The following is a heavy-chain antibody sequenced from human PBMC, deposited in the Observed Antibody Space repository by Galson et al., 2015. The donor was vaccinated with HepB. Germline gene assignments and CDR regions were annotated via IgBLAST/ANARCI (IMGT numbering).Heavy chain of an antibody. J-gene: IGHJ6*02. CDR3: ARLSLGGMDV. CDR2: IYYSGST. CDR1: GGSISSSSYY. Sequence: ETLSLTCTVSGGSISSSSYYWGWIRQPPGRGREWIGGIYYSGSTYYTPSLKSRVTISVDTSKTQFSRKLSSVPAADTAVYYCARLSLGGMDVWGQGTTVTVSS. D-gene: IGHD3-16*01. V-gene: IGHV4-39*01.